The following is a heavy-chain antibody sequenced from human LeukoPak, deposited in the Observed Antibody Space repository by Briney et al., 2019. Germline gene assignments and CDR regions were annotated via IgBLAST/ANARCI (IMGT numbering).Heavy chain of an antibody. J-gene: IGHJ4*02. Sequence: PGGSLRLSCAASGFTFNNYAMTWVRQGPGKGLEWVSTISGSGDSTHYADSVKGRFTISRDNSKNTLYLQMNSLRVEDTAVYYCAKFLPTHIVVANYYFDYWGQGTLVTVSS. D-gene: IGHD2-21*01. CDR1: GFTFNNYA. CDR2: ISGSGDST. V-gene: IGHV3-23*01. CDR3: AKFLPTHIVVANYYFDY.